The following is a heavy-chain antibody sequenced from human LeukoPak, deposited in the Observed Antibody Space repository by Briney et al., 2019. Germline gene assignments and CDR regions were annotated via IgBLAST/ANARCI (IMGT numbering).Heavy chain of an antibody. Sequence: GGSLRLSCAASGFTFSSYELNWVRQAPGKGLEWVSYISSSGSTIYYADSVKGRFTISRDNAKNSLYLQMNSLRAEDTAVYYCASRGNQPFIRYMDVWGKGTTVTVSS. V-gene: IGHV3-48*03. CDR3: ASRGNQPFIRYMDV. CDR1: GFTFSSYE. D-gene: IGHD1-14*01. CDR2: ISSSGSTI. J-gene: IGHJ6*03.